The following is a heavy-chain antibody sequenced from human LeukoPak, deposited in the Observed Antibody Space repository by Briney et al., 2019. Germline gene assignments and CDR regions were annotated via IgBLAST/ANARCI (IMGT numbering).Heavy chain of an antibody. Sequence: SETLSLTCTVSGGSISGYYWSCIRQPQGKGMEWIGYIHYGGTTLYNPSLSSRVTMSVDTSKNQFSLKLNSVTAADTAVYYCARHDPVALFQRGMDVWGQGTTVTVSS. CDR3: ARHDPVALFQRGMDV. CDR2: IHYGGTT. CDR1: GGSISGYY. V-gene: IGHV4-59*08. D-gene: IGHD2-15*01. J-gene: IGHJ6*02.